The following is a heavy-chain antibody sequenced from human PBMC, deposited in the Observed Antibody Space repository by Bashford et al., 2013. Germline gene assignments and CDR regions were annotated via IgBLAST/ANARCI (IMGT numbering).Heavy chain of an antibody. CDR1: GFTFSSYS. CDR2: ISYDGSNK. J-gene: IGHJ4*02. Sequence: GGSLRLSCAASGFTFSSYSMNWVRQAPGKGLEWVAVISYDGSNKYYADSVKGRFTISRDNSKNTLYLQMNSLRAEDTAVYYCASTDYYDSSGSYFDYWGQGTLVTVSS. D-gene: IGHD3-22*01. CDR3: ASTDYYDSSGSYFDY. V-gene: IGHV3-30*03.